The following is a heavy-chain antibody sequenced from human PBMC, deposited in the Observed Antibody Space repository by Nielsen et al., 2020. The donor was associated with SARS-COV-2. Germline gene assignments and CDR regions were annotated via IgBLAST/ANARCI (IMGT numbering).Heavy chain of an antibody. Sequence: WIRQPPGKGLEWVSYISRSSDIIHYADSVKGRFTISRDNAKNSLYLQMNSLRAEDTAVYYCARIYYYDSSGYYPDYYYYGMDVWGQGTTVTVSS. D-gene: IGHD3-22*01. CDR2: ISRSSDII. CDR3: ARIYYYDSSGYYPDYYYYGMDV. J-gene: IGHJ6*02. V-gene: IGHV3-21*05.